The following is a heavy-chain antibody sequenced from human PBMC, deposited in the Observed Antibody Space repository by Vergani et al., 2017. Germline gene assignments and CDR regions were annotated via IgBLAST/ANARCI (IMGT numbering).Heavy chain of an antibody. D-gene: IGHD4-17*01. CDR2: IIPIFGTA. CDR1: GGTFSSYA. J-gene: IGHJ4*02. Sequence: QVQLVQSGAEVKKPGSSVKVSCKASGGTFSSYAISWVRQAPGQGLEWMGGIIPIFGTANYAQKFQGRVTMTRDTSISTAYMELSRLRSDDTAVYYCARGGWTTVTTPLCYWGQGTLVTGSS. V-gene: IGHV1-69*06. CDR3: ARGGWTTVTTPLCY.